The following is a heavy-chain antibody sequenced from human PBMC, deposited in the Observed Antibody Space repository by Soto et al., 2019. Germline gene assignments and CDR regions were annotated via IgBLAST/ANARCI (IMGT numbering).Heavy chain of an antibody. CDR2: INSDGSST. CDR3: ARDCSSTSCYMGGGYYYYGMDV. V-gene: IGHV3-74*01. J-gene: IGHJ6*02. D-gene: IGHD2-2*02. Sequence: GGSLRLSCIASGFSFSDYWMHWVRQGPGKGLVWVAHINSDGSSTSYADSVKGRFTISRDNAKNSLYLQMNSLREEDTAVYYCARDCSSTSCYMGGGYYYYGMDVWGRGTTVTVSS. CDR1: GFSFSDYW.